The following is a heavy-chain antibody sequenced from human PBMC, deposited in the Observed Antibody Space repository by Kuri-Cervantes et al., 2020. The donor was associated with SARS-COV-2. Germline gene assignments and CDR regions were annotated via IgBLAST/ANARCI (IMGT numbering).Heavy chain of an antibody. Sequence: GGSLRLSCAASGFTFSSYGMHWVRQAPGKGLEWVAFIRYDGSNKYYADSVKGRFTISRDNSKNTLYLQMNSLRAEDTAVYYCAKGVKYSSSWYVNYYYYGMDVWGQGTTVTVSS. V-gene: IGHV3-30*02. CDR1: GFTFSSYG. D-gene: IGHD6-13*01. CDR2: IRYDGSNK. J-gene: IGHJ6*02. CDR3: AKGVKYSSSWYVNYYYYGMDV.